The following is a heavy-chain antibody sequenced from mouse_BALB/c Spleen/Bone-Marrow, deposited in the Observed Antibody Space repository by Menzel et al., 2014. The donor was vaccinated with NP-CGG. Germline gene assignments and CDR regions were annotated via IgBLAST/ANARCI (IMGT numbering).Heavy chain of an antibody. CDR2: INPSSDYT. CDR1: GYTFTSYT. Sequence: VQLQQSGAELARPGASVKMSCKASGYTFTSYTIHWVKQRPGQGLEWIGYINPSSDYTNYNQKFKDKATLTADKSSSTAYMQRSSLTSEDSAVYYCAREGLRAWFVYWGQGTLVTVSA. J-gene: IGHJ3*01. CDR3: AREGLRAWFVY. D-gene: IGHD2-4*01. V-gene: IGHV1-4*01.